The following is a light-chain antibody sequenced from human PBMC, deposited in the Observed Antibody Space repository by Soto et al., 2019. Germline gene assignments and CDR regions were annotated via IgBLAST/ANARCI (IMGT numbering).Light chain of an antibody. Sequence: DIQMTQSPSTLSASVGDRVTITCRASQSINSWLAWYQQKPGKAPKLLIYKASSLESGVPSRFSGSGSGTEFTLTISSLQPDDFAPYYCQQYNSYSPGFTFGGGTKVEIK. CDR2: KAS. CDR3: QQYNSYSPGFT. V-gene: IGKV1-5*03. J-gene: IGKJ4*01. CDR1: QSINSW.